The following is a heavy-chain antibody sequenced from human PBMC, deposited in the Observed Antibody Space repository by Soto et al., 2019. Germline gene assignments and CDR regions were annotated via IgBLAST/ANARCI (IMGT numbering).Heavy chain of an antibody. J-gene: IGHJ3*02. V-gene: IGHV1-69*01. Sequence: ANYAQKFQGRVTITADESTSTAYMELSSLRSEDTAVYYCARDTYYYDSSGYQGAFDIWGQGTMFTLSS. CDR2: A. D-gene: IGHD3-22*01. CDR3: ARDTYYYDSSGYQGAFDI.